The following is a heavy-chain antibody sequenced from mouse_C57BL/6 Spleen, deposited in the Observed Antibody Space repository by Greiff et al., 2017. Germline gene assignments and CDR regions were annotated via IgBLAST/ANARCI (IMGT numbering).Heavy chain of an antibody. CDR2: IDPETGGT. CDR3: TRKITTVVPFAY. J-gene: IGHJ3*01. V-gene: IGHV1-15*01. Sequence: VQLKESGAELVRPGASVTLSCKASGYTFTDYEMHWVKQTPVHGLEWIGAIDPETGGTAYNQKFKGKAILTADKSSSTAYMELRSLTSEDSAVYYCTRKITTVVPFAYWGQGTLVTVSA. D-gene: IGHD1-1*01. CDR1: GYTFTDYE.